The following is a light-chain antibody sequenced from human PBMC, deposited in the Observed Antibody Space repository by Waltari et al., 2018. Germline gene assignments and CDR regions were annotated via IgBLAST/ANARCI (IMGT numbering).Light chain of an antibody. J-gene: IGLJ2*01. CDR1: TRDVGRYNY. Sequence: QSALTQPASVSGSPGQSITISCTGTTRDVGRYNYVSWYQCHPGKAPELIIYEVTNLPSGVSDRFSGSKSGNTASLSISGLQPEDEADYYCSSYTSIKTPYVVFGGGTKVTVL. CDR3: SSYTSIKTPYVV. V-gene: IGLV2-14*01. CDR2: EVT.